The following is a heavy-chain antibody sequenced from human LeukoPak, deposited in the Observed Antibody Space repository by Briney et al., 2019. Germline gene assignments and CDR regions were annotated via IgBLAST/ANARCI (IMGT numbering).Heavy chain of an antibody. D-gene: IGHD7-27*01. CDR1: GFTVSNDY. J-gene: IGHJ5*02. CDR3: ARDRTVAQNWGTLHP. Sequence: AGSLTLSCAASGFTVSNDYMAWVRQAPGRGLEWVSLIYSDGTTFYTDSVKGRFTISRDNFKNTMYLQMNSLRPEDTALYYCARDRTVAQNWGTLHPWGQGTLGTVSS. V-gene: IGHV3-66*02. CDR2: IYSDGTT.